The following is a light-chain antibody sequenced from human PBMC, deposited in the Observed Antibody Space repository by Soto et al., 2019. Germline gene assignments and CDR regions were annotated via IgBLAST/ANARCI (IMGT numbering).Light chain of an antibody. J-gene: IGLJ1*01. CDR3: CSYAGSYSYV. V-gene: IGLV2-11*01. CDR1: SSDVGRSDY. CDR2: DVS. Sequence: QSALTQPRSVSGSPGQSVTISCTGTSSDVGRSDYVSWYQQHPGKAPKLMIYDVSKRPSGVPDRFSGSKSANTASLTISGLQAEDEADYYCCSYAGSYSYVFGTGTKLTVL.